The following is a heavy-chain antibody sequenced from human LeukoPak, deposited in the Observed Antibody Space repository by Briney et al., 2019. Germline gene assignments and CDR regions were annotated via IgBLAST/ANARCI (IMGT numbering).Heavy chain of an antibody. D-gene: IGHD3-22*01. CDR2: IYYSGST. CDR3: ARGGDSSGYYYMAFDI. J-gene: IGHJ3*02. V-gene: IGHV4-59*01. CDR1: GGSISSYY. Sequence: PSETLSLTCTVSGGSISSYYWSWIRQPPGKGLEWIGYIYYSGSTNYNPSLKSRVTISVDTSKNQFSLKLSSVTAADTAVYYCARGGDSSGYYYMAFDIWGQGTMVTVSS.